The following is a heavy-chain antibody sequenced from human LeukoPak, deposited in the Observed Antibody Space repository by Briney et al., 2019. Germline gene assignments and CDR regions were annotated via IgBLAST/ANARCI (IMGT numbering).Heavy chain of an antibody. V-gene: IGHV3-49*04. CDR2: IRSKALYVTS. CDR1: GFRFGGYA. D-gene: IGHD3-10*02. Sequence: PGRSLRLSCSGSGFRFGGYALSWVRQAPGKGLEWVGFIRSKALYVTSEYAASVEGRFAISRDDSNNIVYLQMNSLKTEDTAVYFCVRESVRDYYFDFWGQGTLVTVSS. CDR3: VRESVRDYYFDF. J-gene: IGHJ4*02.